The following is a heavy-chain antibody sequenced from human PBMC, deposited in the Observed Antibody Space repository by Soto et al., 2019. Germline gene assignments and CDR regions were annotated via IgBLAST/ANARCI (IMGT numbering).Heavy chain of an antibody. CDR2: ITGNSAAT. Sequence: GGSLRLSCAASGFTFGSYAMGWVRQAPGKGLEWVSAITGNSAATNYADSVKGRFTISRDNSKDTLYLQMNSLRAEDTALYYCAKGAYSSVCRWFDPWGQGTLVTVSP. CDR3: AKGAYSSVCRWFDP. V-gene: IGHV3-23*01. CDR1: GFTFGSYA. D-gene: IGHD6-25*01. J-gene: IGHJ5*02.